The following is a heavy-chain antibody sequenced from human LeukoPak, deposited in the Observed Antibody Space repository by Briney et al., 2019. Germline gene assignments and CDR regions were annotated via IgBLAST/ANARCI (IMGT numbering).Heavy chain of an antibody. D-gene: IGHD2-15*01. CDR3: ATSGVLYWIQT. CDR2: IYHTGNT. V-gene: IGHV4-38-2*01. Sequence: SETLSLTCSVSGYSLNDGFYWGWIRQPPGKGLEWIGTIYHTGNTYYNPSLESRITISVDTSKNQFSLKLTSVTATDTAVYYCATSGVLYWIQTWGQGTLVTVSS. J-gene: IGHJ5*02. CDR1: GYSLNDGFY.